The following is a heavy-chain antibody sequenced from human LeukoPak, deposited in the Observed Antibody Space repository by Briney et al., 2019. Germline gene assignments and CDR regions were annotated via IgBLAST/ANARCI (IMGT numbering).Heavy chain of an antibody. Sequence: ASVKVSCKASGYSFPSYDITWVRQAPGQGLEWMGRISGYNGNTKYAQKFQGRVTMTTDTSTSTAYMDLRGLRSDDTAVYYCARGDGTLPLWGQGTLVTVSS. CDR1: GYSFPSYD. V-gene: IGHV1-18*01. CDR2: ISGYNGNT. CDR3: ARGDGTLPL. J-gene: IGHJ4*02.